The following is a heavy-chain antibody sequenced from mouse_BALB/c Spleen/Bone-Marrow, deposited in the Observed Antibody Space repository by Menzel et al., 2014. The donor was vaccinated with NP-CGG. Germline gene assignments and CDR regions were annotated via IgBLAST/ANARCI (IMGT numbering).Heavy chain of an antibody. Sequence: QVHVKQSGAELVRPGTSVTLSCKASGYTFTDYKMHWVKQTPVHGLEWIGLIDPETGGTAYNQKFKGKATQTADKSSSTAYMDLRSLTSEDSAVYYCTIVAYWGQGTLVAVSA. CDR1: GYTFTDYK. V-gene: IGHV1-15*01. CDR2: IDPETGGT. CDR3: TIVAY. J-gene: IGHJ3*01.